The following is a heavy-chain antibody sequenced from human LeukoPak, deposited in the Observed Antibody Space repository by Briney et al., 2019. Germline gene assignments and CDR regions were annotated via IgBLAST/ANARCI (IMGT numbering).Heavy chain of an antibody. Sequence: PGRSLRLSCAASGFTFSDYGMHWVRQAPGKGLDWVSFITYDGSNKYYADSVKGRFTISRDNSNNTLYLQMNSLSTEDTAVYYCAKPVHSSSWTFDYWGQGTLVTVSS. D-gene: IGHD3-22*01. CDR1: GFTFSDYG. CDR3: AKPVHSSSWTFDY. V-gene: IGHV3-30*18. J-gene: IGHJ4*02. CDR2: ITYDGSNK.